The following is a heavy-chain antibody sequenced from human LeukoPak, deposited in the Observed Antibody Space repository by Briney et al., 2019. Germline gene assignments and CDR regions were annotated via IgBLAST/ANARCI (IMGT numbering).Heavy chain of an antibody. CDR1: GYTFTSYY. Sequence: GASVKVSCKASGYTFTSYYMHWVRQAPGRGLEWMGIINPSGGSTSYAQKFQGRVTMTRDTSTSTVYMELSSLRSEDTAVYYCARLNPRCGGDCYSLDYWGQGTLVTVSS. D-gene: IGHD2-21*02. J-gene: IGHJ4*02. CDR2: INPSGGST. V-gene: IGHV1-46*01. CDR3: ARLNPRCGGDCYSLDY.